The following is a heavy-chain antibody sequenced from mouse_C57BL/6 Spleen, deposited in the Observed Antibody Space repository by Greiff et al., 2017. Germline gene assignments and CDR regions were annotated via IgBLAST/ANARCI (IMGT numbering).Heavy chain of an antibody. CDR3: ARDYYGSNWYFDV. CDR2: IYPRSGNT. J-gene: IGHJ1*03. D-gene: IGHD1-1*01. V-gene: IGHV1-81*01. Sequence: VHLVESGAELARPGASVKLSCKASGYTFTSYGISWVKQRTGQGLEWIGEIYPRSGNTYYNEKFKGKATLTADKSSSTAYMELRSLTSEDSAVYFCARDYYGSNWYFDVWGTGTTVTVSS. CDR1: GYTFTSYG.